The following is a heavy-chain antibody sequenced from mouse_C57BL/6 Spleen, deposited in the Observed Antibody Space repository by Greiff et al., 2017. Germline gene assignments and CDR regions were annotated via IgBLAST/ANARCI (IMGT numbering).Heavy chain of an antibody. CDR2: ISGGGGNT. Sequence: EVKLVESGGGLVKPGGSLKLSCAASGFTFSSYTMSWVRQTPEKRLEWVATISGGGGNTYYPDSVKGRFTISRDNAKNTLYLQMSSLRSEDTALYYCARHGKYGLRGWFGYWGQGTLVTVSA. CDR1: GFTFSSYT. CDR3: ARHGKYGLRGWFGY. D-gene: IGHD2-10*02. J-gene: IGHJ3*01. V-gene: IGHV5-9*01.